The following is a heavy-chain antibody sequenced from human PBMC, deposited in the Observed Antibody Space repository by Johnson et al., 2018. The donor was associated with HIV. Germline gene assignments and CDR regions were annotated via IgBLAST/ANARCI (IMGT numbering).Heavy chain of an antibody. J-gene: IGHJ3*02. CDR2: IYSGGRT. CDR1: GFSVSSDY. Sequence: VQLVESGGGLVQPGGSLRLSCVASGFSVSSDYMSWVRQAPGKGLEWVSLIYSGGRTYYADSVKGRFTISSDNSKNTLYLQRNNLRAEDTAMYYCARVSSIAALWDAFEIWGQGTMVTVSS. V-gene: IGHV3-66*02. D-gene: IGHD6-6*01. CDR3: ARVSSIAALWDAFEI.